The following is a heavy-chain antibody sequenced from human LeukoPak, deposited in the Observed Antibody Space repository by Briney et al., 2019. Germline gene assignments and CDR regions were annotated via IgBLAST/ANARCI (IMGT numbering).Heavy chain of an antibody. CDR1: GGSISSYY. CDR3: ARGSGSYFSRYYGMDV. J-gene: IGHJ6*02. CDR2: IYYSGST. Sequence: SETLSLTCTVSGGSISSYYWSWLRQPPGKGLEWIGYIYYSGSTNYNPSLKSRVTISVDTSKNQFSLKLSSVTAADTAVYYCARGSGSYFSRYYGMDVWGQGTTVTVSS. V-gene: IGHV4-59*01. D-gene: IGHD1-26*01.